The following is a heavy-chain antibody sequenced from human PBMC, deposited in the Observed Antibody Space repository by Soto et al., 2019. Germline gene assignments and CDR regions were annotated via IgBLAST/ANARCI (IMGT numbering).Heavy chain of an antibody. CDR2: IIPIFGTA. Sequence: QVQLVQSGAEVKKPGSSVKVSCKASGGTFSSYAISWVRQAPGQGLEWMGGIIPIFGTANYAQKFQGRVTITADESTSKAYMELSSLRSENTAVYYCASLLGYCSGGSCPPDYWGQGTLVTVSS. J-gene: IGHJ4*02. CDR1: GGTFSSYA. V-gene: IGHV1-69*01. D-gene: IGHD2-15*01. CDR3: ASLLGYCSGGSCPPDY.